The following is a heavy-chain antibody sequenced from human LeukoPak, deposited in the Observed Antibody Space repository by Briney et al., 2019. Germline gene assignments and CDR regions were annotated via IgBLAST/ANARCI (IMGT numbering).Heavy chain of an antibody. Sequence: GRSLRLSCAASGFTFSSYGMHWVRQAPGKGLEWVAVISYDGSNKYYADSVKGRFTISRDNSKNTLYLQMNSLRVEDTAVYFCAKYGSFNYFDTSPDYWGQGTLVTVSS. D-gene: IGHD3-22*01. CDR3: AKYGSFNYFDTSPDY. J-gene: IGHJ4*02. V-gene: IGHV3-30*18. CDR2: ISYDGSNK. CDR1: GFTFSSYG.